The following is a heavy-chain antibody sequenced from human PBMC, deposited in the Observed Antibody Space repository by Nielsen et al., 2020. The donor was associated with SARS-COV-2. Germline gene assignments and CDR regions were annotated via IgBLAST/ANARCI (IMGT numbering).Heavy chain of an antibody. D-gene: IGHD3-22*01. CDR1: GFTFSSYA. Sequence: GESLKISCAASGFTFSSYAMSWVRQAPGKGLEWVSAISGSGGSTYYADSVKGRFTISRDNSKNTLYLQMNSLRAEDTAVYYCAKRVTTEKYYYYYGMDVWGQGTTVTVSS. CDR2: ISGSGGST. CDR3: AKRVTTEKYYYYYGMDV. V-gene: IGHV3-23*01. J-gene: IGHJ6*02.